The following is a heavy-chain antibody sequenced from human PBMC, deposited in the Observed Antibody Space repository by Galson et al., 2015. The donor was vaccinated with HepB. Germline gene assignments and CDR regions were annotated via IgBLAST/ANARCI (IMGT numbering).Heavy chain of an antibody. V-gene: IGHV3-21*01. J-gene: IGHJ4*02. CDR3: STRVRLLEWLFKD. Sequence: SLRLSCAASGFTFSSYSMNWVRQAPGKGLEWVSSISSSSSYIYYADSVKGRFTISRDNAKNSLYLQMNSLRAEDTAVYYCSTRVRLLEWLFKDWGQGTLVTVSS. CDR1: GFTFSSYS. CDR2: ISSSSSYI. D-gene: IGHD3-3*01.